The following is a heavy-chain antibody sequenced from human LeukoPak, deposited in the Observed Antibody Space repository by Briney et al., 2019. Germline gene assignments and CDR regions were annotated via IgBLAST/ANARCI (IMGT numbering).Heavy chain of an antibody. V-gene: IGHV4-61*01. CDR1: GASISSGLHY. CDR2: IYYSGST. D-gene: IGHD1-26*01. J-gene: IGHJ3*02. CDR3: ARYIVSYPHDAFDI. Sequence: SETLSLTCTVSGASISSGLHYWNWIRQSPGTGLEWIGYIYYSGSTSYNPSLKSRVTISVDTSKKQFSLKLSSVTAADTAFYYCARYIVSYPHDAFDIWGQGTMVTVSS.